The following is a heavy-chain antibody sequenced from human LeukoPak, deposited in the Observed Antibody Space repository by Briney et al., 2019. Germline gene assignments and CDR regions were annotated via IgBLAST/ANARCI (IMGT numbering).Heavy chain of an antibody. V-gene: IGHV4-39*01. CDR1: GGSISSGDYY. CDR3: ARLAWYYGMDV. J-gene: IGHJ6*02. CDR2: IYYSGST. Sequence: SETLSLTCTVSGGSISSGDYYWSWIRQPPGKGLEWIGSIYYSGSTYYNPSLKSRVTISVDTSKSQFSLKLSSVTAADTAVYYCARLAWYYGMDVWGQGTTVTVSS.